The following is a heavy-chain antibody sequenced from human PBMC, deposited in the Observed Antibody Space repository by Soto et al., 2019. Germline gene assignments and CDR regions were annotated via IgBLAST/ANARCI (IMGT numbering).Heavy chain of an antibody. J-gene: IGHJ6*02. Sequence: PSETLSLTCTVSGVSISSSSYYWGWIRQPQGKGLEWIGSIYYSGSTYYNPALKSLVTISVDTSKNQFSLKLSSVTAADTAVYYRGRLGNENYYYGMDVWGQGTTVTVSS. D-gene: IGHD1-1*01. CDR3: GRLGNENYYYGMDV. V-gene: IGHV4-39*01. CDR2: IYYSGST. CDR1: GVSISSSSYY.